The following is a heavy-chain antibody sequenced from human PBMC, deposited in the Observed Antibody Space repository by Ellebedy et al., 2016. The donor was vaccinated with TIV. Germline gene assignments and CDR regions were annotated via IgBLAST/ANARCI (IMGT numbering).Heavy chain of an antibody. D-gene: IGHD1-7*01. J-gene: IGHJ4*02. Sequence: GESLKISCTASGLTFSSYAMNWVRQAPGRGLEWVSAMSGSGGSTYYADFVKGRFTISRDNSKNTVYLQMNSLRAEDTALYYCAKDIELELPCYIDYWGQGTLVTVSS. CDR1: GLTFSSYA. V-gene: IGHV3-23*01. CDR2: MSGSGGST. CDR3: AKDIELELPCYIDY.